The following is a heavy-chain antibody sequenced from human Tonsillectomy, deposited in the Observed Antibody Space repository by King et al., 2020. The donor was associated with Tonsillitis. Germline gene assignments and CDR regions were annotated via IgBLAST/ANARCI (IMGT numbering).Heavy chain of an antibody. V-gene: IGHV3-74*01. Sequence: VQLVESGGGLVQPGGSLRLSCAASGFTFSHYLFHWVRHAPGKGLAWVSRLNSDGSSTSDADSVRGRFTLSRDNAENTLYLQMNSLRVEDTAVYYCGRVFRRYDTSLAADYWGQGTLVTVSS. D-gene: IGHD3-22*01. CDR3: GRVFRRYDTSLAADY. CDR2: LNSDGSST. CDR1: GFTFSHYL. J-gene: IGHJ4*02.